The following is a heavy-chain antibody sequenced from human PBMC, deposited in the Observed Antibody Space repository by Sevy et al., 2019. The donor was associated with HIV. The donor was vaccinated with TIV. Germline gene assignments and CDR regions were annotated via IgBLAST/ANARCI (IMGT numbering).Heavy chain of an antibody. Sequence: GGSLRLSCAASGFTFSNAWMSWVRQAPGKGLEWVGRIKSKTDGGTTDYAAPVKGRFTISRDDSKNTLYLQMNSLKTEDTAIYYCTTDSDQRGLSALLDYWGQGTLVTVS. CDR3: TTDSDQRGLSALLDY. V-gene: IGHV3-15*01. CDR2: IKSKTDGGTT. D-gene: IGHD3-10*01. J-gene: IGHJ4*02. CDR1: GFTFSNAW.